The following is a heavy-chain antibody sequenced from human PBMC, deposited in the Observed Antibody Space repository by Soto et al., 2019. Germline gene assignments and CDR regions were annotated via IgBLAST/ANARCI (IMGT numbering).Heavy chain of an antibody. CDR2: IRSKAYGGTT. CDR1: GFTFGDYA. D-gene: IGHD6-6*01. Sequence: GGSLRLSCTASGFTFGDYAMSWFRQAPGKGLEWVGFIRSKAYGGTTEYAASVKGRFTISRDDSKSIAYLQMNSLKTEDTAVYYCTRDPRAARPFDYYYGMDVWGQGTTVTVSS. V-gene: IGHV3-49*03. CDR3: TRDPRAARPFDYYYGMDV. J-gene: IGHJ6*02.